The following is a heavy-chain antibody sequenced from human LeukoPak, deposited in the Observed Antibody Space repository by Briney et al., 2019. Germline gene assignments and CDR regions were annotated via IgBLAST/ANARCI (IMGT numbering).Heavy chain of an antibody. V-gene: IGHV3-21*01. CDR2: ISSSSSYI. CDR3: ARDGYYGSGSYYSPNDY. D-gene: IGHD3-10*01. Sequence: GGSLRLSCAASGFTFSSYSMNWVRQAPGKGLEWVSSISSSSSYIYYADSVKGRFTISRDNAKNSLYLQMNSLRAEDTAVYYCARDGYYGSGSYYSPNDYWGQGTLVTVSS. J-gene: IGHJ4*02. CDR1: GFTFSSYS.